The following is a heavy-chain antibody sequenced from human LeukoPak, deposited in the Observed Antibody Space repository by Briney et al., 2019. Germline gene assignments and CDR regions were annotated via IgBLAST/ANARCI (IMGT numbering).Heavy chain of an antibody. J-gene: IGHJ4*02. D-gene: IGHD1-26*01. CDR2: IKSKTDGGTA. CDR1: GLTFSHAW. CDR3: KVGPMFEY. Sequence: GSLRLSCAASGLTFSHAWMSWVRQAPGKGLEWVGRIKSKTDGGTADYAAPVKGRFTISRDDSKNTLYLQMNSLKTEDTAVYYCKVGPMFEYWGQGTLVTVSS. V-gene: IGHV3-15*01.